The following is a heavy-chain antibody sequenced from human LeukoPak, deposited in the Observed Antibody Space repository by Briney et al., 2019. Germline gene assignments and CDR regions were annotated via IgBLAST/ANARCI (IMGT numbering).Heavy chain of an antibody. CDR1: GFTFSNYV. D-gene: IGHD5-18*01. V-gene: IGHV3-30*18. CDR2: ISYDGSNK. J-gene: IGHJ4*02. CDR3: AKDGVQLWYYFDY. Sequence: GGSLRLSCAASGFTFSNYVMSWVRQAPGKGLEWVAVISYDGSNKYYADSVKGRFTISRDNSKNTLYLQMNSLRAEDTAVYYCAKDGVQLWYYFDYWGQGTLVTVSS.